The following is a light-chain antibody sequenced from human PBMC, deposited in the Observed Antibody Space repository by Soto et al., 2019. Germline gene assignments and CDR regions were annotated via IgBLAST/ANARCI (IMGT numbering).Light chain of an antibody. CDR1: SGHSNYA. CDR2: LNSDGSH. CDR3: QTWGSGIVV. J-gene: IGLJ2*01. Sequence: QLVLTQSPSASASLGASVKLTCTLSSGHSNYAIAWHQQQSEKGPRYLMKLNSDGSHSKGDGTPDRFSGSSSGAERYLTISSLQSEDEAAYYCQTWGSGIVVFGGGTKLTVL. V-gene: IGLV4-69*01.